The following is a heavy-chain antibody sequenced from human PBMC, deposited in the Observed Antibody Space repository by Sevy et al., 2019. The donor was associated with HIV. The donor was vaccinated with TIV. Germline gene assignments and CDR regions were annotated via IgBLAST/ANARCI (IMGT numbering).Heavy chain of an antibody. J-gene: IGHJ3*02. Sequence: GGSLRLSCAASGFTVSSNYMTWVRQAPGKGLEWVSVIYTGGSTYYAESVKGRFTISRDNSKNTVYFRMNSLRAEDTAVYYCARGSTYYYDDSGYSTRGDAFDIWGQGTMVTVSS. CDR2: IYTGGST. D-gene: IGHD3-22*01. CDR3: ARGSTYYYDDSGYSTRGDAFDI. V-gene: IGHV3-53*01. CDR1: GFTVSSNY.